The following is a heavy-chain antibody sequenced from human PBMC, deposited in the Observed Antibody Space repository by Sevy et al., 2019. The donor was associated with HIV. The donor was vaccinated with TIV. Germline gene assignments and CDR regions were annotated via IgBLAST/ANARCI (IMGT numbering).Heavy chain of an antibody. D-gene: IGHD3-3*01. V-gene: IGHV3-33*01. CDR2: IWYDGSNK. CDR3: ARGGYDFWSGYRGHYYYGMDV. Sequence: GGSLRLSCAASGFTFSSYGMHWVRQAPGKGLEWVAVIWYDGSNKYYADSVKGRFTISRDNSKNTLYLQMNSLRAEDTAGYYCARGGYDFWSGYRGHYYYGMDVWGQGTTVTVSS. CDR1: GFTFSSYG. J-gene: IGHJ6*02.